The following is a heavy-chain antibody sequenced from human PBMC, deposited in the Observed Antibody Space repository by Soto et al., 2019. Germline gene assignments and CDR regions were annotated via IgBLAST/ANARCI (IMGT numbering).Heavy chain of an antibody. CDR3: AKDQELGATDAFDI. J-gene: IGHJ3*02. D-gene: IGHD1-26*01. V-gene: IGHV1-69*13. CDR2: IIPIFGTA. CDR1: GGTFSSYA. Sequence: SVKVSCKASGGTFSSYAISWVRQAPGQGLEWMGGIIPIFGTANYAQKFQGRVTITADESTSTAYMELSSLRSEDTAVYYCAKDQELGATDAFDIWGQGTMVTVSS.